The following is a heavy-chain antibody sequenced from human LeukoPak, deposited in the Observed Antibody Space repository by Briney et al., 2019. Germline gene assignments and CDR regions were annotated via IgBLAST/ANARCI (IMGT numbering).Heavy chain of an antibody. CDR1: GFTFSSYW. D-gene: IGHD4-11*01. CDR2: INSDGSST. J-gene: IGHJ6*03. Sequence: GGSLRLSCAASGFTFSSYWMHWVRQAPGEGLVWASRINSDGSSTSYADSVKGRFTISRDNAENTLYLQMNSLRAEDTAVYYCARDFTVTRYYYYYMDVWGKGTTVTVSS. V-gene: IGHV3-74*01. CDR3: ARDFTVTRYYYYYMDV.